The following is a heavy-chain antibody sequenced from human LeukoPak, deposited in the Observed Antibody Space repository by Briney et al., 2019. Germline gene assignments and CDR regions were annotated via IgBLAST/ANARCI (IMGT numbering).Heavy chain of an antibody. CDR3: AKDSKDSSGYYSYYYYYYMDV. Sequence: GGSLRLSCAASGFTFDDYAMHWVRQAPGKGLEWVSLISWDGGSTYYADSVKGRFTISRDNSKNSLYLQMNSLRAEDTALYYCAKDSKDSSGYYSYYYYYYMDVWGKGTTVTVSS. D-gene: IGHD3-22*01. V-gene: IGHV3-43D*03. CDR1: GFTFDDYA. CDR2: ISWDGGST. J-gene: IGHJ6*03.